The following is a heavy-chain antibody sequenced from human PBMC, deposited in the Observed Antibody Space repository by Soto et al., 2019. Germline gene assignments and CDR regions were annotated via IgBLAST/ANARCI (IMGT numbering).Heavy chain of an antibody. J-gene: IGHJ4*02. V-gene: IGHV3-72*01. CDR3: ARGVVSTGYFDY. CDR2: SRDKVHSHTT. Sequence: EVQLAESGGGLVQPGGSLRLSCAASGFTSSDHYMDWVRQAPGKGLEWVGRSRDKVHSHTTEYAASVKGRFTISRGDSENSLYLQMNSLKTEDTAVYYCARGVVSTGYFDYWGQGTLVTVSS. D-gene: IGHD2-8*02. CDR1: GFTSSDHY.